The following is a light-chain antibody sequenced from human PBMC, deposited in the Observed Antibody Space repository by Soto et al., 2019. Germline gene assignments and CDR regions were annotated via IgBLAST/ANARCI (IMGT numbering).Light chain of an antibody. V-gene: IGKV2-24*01. CDR3: MQATQFPHT. Sequence: DIVMTQTPLSSPVTLGQPASISCRSSQSLLDSDGDTYLSWLQQRPGQPPRLLIYKTSSRFSGVTYRFSGSGAGTDFTLKISRVEVEDVGVYYCMQATQFPHTFGQGTKLEI. J-gene: IGKJ2*01. CDR1: QSLLDSDGDTY. CDR2: KTS.